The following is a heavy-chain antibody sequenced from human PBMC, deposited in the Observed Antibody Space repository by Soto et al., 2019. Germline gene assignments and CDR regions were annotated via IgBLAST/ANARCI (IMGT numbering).Heavy chain of an antibody. Sequence: QVQLVQSGAEVKKPGSSVKVSCKASGGTFSSYAISWVRQAPGQGLEWMGGIIPIFGTANYAQKFQGRVTITADESTSTAYMELGSLRSEDTAVYYCARFRTYVDTAMVPSPQWLGYWGQGTLVTVSS. CDR3: ARFRTYVDTAMVPSPQWLGY. CDR2: IIPIFGTA. V-gene: IGHV1-69*12. J-gene: IGHJ4*02. D-gene: IGHD5-18*01. CDR1: GGTFSSYA.